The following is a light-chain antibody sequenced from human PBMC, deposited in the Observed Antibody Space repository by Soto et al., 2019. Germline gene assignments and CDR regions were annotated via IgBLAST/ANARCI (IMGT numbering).Light chain of an antibody. CDR2: GAS. J-gene: IGKJ1*01. Sequence: IVLTQAPATLSVSPGERVALSCRASESVDINLAWYQQKPGQAPRLLIYGASTRATDMPGTFSGRGSGTEFTLTISSLQSEDFAVYYCQQDKNWPRTFGQGTKVDIK. V-gene: IGKV3-15*01. CDR1: ESVDIN. CDR3: QQDKNWPRT.